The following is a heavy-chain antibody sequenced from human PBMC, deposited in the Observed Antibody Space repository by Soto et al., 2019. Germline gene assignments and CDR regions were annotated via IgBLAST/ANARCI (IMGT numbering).Heavy chain of an antibody. CDR2: ISYDGSNK. V-gene: IGHV3-30-3*01. D-gene: IGHD2-15*01. J-gene: IGHJ4*02. CDR3: ARAIPGSWLFDY. CDR1: GITFNSYA. Sequence: QVQLVESGGGVVQPGRYLRVSCAASGITFNSYAMHWVRQAPGKGLEWVAVISYDGSNKYYADSVKGRFTISRDNSKNTLYLQMNSLRAEDTAVYYCARAIPGSWLFDYWGQGTLVTVSS.